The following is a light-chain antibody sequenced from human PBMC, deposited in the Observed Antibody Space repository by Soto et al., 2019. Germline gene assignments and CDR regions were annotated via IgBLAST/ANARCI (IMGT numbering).Light chain of an antibody. CDR3: QQYYSTPYT. CDR1: QSVLYSSNNKNY. CDR2: WAS. J-gene: IGKJ2*01. Sequence: DIVMTQSPDSLAVSLGERATINCKSSQSVLYSSNNKNYLAWYQQKPGQPPKLLIYWASTRESGVPDRFSGSGSGTHLTLTISSLQAEDVAVYYCQQYYSTPYTFGQRTKLQIK. V-gene: IGKV4-1*01.